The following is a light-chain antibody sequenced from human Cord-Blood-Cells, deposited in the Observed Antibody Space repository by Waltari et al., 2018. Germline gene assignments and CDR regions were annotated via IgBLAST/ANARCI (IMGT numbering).Light chain of an antibody. CDR3: QQRSNWPLT. V-gene: IGKV3-11*01. J-gene: IGKJ4*01. CDR1: QSVSSY. Sequence: EIVLTQSPATLSLSPGERATLSCRASQSVSSYLAWYQQKPGQAPRLLIYDASNRATGIPARFSGSGSGTDFTLTISSLEPEDFAVYYCQQRSNWPLTFGGTKVEIK. CDR2: DAS.